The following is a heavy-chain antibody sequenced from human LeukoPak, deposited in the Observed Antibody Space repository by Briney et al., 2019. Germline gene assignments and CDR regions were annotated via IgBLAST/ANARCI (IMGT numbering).Heavy chain of an antibody. CDR3: ARHFGDLSTLDS. Sequence: GESLKISWKGSGYSFTSYWIGWVRQMPGKGLECMGIIYPGDSDNRYSPSFQGQVTISADRTISTAYLQWSSLKASDTAMYFCARHFGDLSTLDSWGQGTLVTVSS. D-gene: IGHD3-16*02. V-gene: IGHV5-51*01. CDR1: GYSFTSYW. CDR2: IYPGDSDN. J-gene: IGHJ4*02.